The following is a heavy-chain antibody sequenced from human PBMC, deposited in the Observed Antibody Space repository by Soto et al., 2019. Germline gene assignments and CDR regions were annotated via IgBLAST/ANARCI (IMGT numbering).Heavy chain of an antibody. J-gene: IGHJ3*01. V-gene: IGHV6-1*01. CDR2: TYYRSKWYN. CDR1: GDSVSNNADA. D-gene: IGHD4-17*01. CDR3: ARERYGDYGRGTFDL. Sequence: QTLSLRCRNSGDSVSNNADAWNWIRQAPSIGLEWLGMTYYRSKWYNDYAVSVKSRIIINPDTSKNQFSLQLNSVTPEDTAVYYCARERYGDYGRGTFDLWGQGTMVTVSS.